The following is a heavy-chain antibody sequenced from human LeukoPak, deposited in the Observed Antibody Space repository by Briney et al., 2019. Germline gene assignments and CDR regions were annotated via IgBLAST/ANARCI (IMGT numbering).Heavy chain of an antibody. V-gene: IGHV4-38-2*01. CDR2: IYHSGST. J-gene: IGHJ4*02. D-gene: IGHD2-2*02. Sequence: ASETLSLTCAVSGYSISSGYYWGWIRQPPGKGLEWIGSIYHSGSTYYNPSLKSRVTISVDTSKNQFSLKLSSVTAADTAVYYCARTACSSTSCYRIIFDYWGQGTLLTVSS. CDR3: ARTACSSTSCYRIIFDY. CDR1: GYSISSGYY.